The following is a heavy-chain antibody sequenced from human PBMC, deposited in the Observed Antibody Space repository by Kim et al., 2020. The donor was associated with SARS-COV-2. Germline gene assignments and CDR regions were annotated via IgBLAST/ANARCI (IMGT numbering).Heavy chain of an antibody. Sequence: SETLSLTCTVSGGSISSGGYYWSWIRQHPGKGLEWIGYIYYSGSTYYNPSLKSRVTISVDTSKNQFSLKLSSVTAADTAVYYCARDVKLYVGEPLLRGPYNWFDPWGQGTLGTVSS. CDR3: ARDVKLYVGEPLLRGPYNWFDP. J-gene: IGHJ5*02. V-gene: IGHV4-31*03. CDR1: GGSISSGGYY. CDR2: IYYSGST. D-gene: IGHD3-16*01.